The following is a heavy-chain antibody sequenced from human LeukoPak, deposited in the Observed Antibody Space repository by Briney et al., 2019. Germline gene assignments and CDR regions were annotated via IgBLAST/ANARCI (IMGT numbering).Heavy chain of an antibody. CDR3: AREGLI. CDR2: INTKTGTP. D-gene: IGHD3-16*01. J-gene: IGHJ3*02. V-gene: IGHV7-4-1*02. CDR1: GYTFNKNA. Sequence: ASVKVSCKASGYTFNKNAINWVRQAPGQGLEWMGWINTKTGTPTYAQGFTGRFVFSLDTSVSTAYLQISSLKAEDTAVYYCAREGLIWGQGTMVTVSS.